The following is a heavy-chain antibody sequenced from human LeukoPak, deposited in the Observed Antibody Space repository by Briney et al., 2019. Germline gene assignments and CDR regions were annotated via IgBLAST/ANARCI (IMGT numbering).Heavy chain of an antibody. Sequence: PSETLSLTCAIYDGSFSGFYWSWIRQPPGKGLEWIGEINHSGSTNYNPSLKSRVTISVDTSKNQFSLKLSSVTAADTAVYYCARGYCSSTSCPGYYFDYWGQGTLVTVSS. D-gene: IGHD2-2*01. CDR1: DGSFSGFY. CDR3: ARGYCSSTSCPGYYFDY. J-gene: IGHJ4*02. CDR2: INHSGST. V-gene: IGHV4-34*01.